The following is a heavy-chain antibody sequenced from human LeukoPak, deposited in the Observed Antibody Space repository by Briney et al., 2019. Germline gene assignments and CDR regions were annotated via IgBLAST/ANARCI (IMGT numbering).Heavy chain of an antibody. D-gene: IGHD3-16*01. CDR3: ARDQGAWGYGYNFDY. Sequence: PGGSLRLSCAASGFTFSSYGMHWVRQAPGKGLEWVAVISYDGSDKYYADSEKGRFTISRDNSKNTLHLQMISLRAEDTAVYYCARDQGAWGYGYNFDYWGQGTLVTVSS. CDR1: GFTFSSYG. J-gene: IGHJ4*02. V-gene: IGHV3-30*03. CDR2: ISYDGSDK.